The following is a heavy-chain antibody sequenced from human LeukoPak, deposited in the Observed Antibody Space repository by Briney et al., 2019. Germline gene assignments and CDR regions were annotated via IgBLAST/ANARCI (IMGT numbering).Heavy chain of an antibody. CDR1: GFTFSSYS. CDR3: ARGGPPYDFWSGPRFDY. CDR2: ISSSSSTI. J-gene: IGHJ4*02. Sequence: GGSLRLSCAASGFTFSSYSMNWVRQAPEKGLEWVSYISSSSSTIYYADSVKGRFTISRDNAKNSLYLQVNSLRAEDTAVYYCARGGPPYDFWSGPRFDYWGQGTLVTVSS. D-gene: IGHD3-3*01. V-gene: IGHV3-48*01.